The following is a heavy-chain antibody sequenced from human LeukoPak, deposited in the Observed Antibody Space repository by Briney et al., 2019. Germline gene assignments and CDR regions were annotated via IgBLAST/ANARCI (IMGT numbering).Heavy chain of an antibody. CDR3: AGTENHDYGSGSYYPYYYYGMDV. D-gene: IGHD3-10*01. CDR2: INPNSGGT. V-gene: IGHV1-2*02. CDR1: GYTFTGYY. Sequence: GASVTVSCTASGYTFTGYYMHWVRQAPGQGLEWMGWINPNSGGTHYAQKFQGRVTMTRDTSISTAYMELSRLGSDDTAVYYCAGTENHDYGSGSYYPYYYYGMDVWGQGTTVTVSS. J-gene: IGHJ6*02.